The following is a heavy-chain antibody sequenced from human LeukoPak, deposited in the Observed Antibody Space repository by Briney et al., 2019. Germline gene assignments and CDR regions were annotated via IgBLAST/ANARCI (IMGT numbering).Heavy chain of an antibody. V-gene: IGHV3-23*01. J-gene: IGHJ4*02. CDR1: GFTFSSYA. CDR2: ITDSGGST. D-gene: IGHD2-15*01. Sequence: GGSLRLSCAASGFTFSSYAMSWVRQAPGKGLEWVSTITDSGGSTYYANSVKGRFTLSRDNSKNTLYLQMNSLRAEDTAVYYCARGVGSYCSGGACYLDYWGQGTLVTVSS. CDR3: ARGVGSYCSGGACYLDY.